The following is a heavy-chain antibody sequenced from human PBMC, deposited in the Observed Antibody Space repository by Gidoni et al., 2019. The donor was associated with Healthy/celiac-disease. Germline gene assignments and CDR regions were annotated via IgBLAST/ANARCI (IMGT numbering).Heavy chain of an antibody. CDR3: ARDRGGGPENWFDP. CDR2: IYSGGST. J-gene: IGHJ5*02. D-gene: IGHD3-16*01. CDR1: GFPVSSNY. V-gene: IGHV3-66*02. Sequence: EVQLVESGGGLVQPGGSLRLSCAASGFPVSSNYMSWVRQAPGKGLEWVSVIYSGGSTYYADSVKGRFTISRDNSKNTLYLQMNSLRAEDTAVYYCARDRGGGPENWFDPWGQGTLVTVSS.